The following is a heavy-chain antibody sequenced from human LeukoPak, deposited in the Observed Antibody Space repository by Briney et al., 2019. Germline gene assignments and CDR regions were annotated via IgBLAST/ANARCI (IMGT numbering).Heavy chain of an antibody. CDR2: INPNSGGT. D-gene: IGHD2-15*01. J-gene: IGHJ4*02. V-gene: IGHV1-2*02. Sequence: ASVNVSCKASGYTFTGYYMHWVRQAPRQGLEWMGWINPNSGGTNYAQKFQGRVTMTRDTSISTAYMELSRLRSDDTAVYYCARGYCSGGSCYFFAYWGQGTLVTVSS. CDR1: GYTFTGYY. CDR3: ARGYCSGGSCYFFAY.